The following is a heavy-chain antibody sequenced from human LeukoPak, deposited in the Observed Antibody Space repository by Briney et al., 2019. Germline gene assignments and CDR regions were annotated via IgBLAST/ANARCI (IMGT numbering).Heavy chain of an antibody. V-gene: IGHV3-66*02. CDR3: ARDPRPDYYDSSGHPYFQH. CDR2: VYSGGST. CDR1: GFTVSSNY. D-gene: IGHD3-22*01. J-gene: IGHJ1*01. Sequence: GGSLRLSCAASGFTVSSNYMSWVRQAPGKGLEWVSVVYSGGSTYYADSVKGRFTISRDNSKNTLYLQMNSLRAEDTAVYYCARDPRPDYYDSSGHPYFQHWGQGTLVTVSS.